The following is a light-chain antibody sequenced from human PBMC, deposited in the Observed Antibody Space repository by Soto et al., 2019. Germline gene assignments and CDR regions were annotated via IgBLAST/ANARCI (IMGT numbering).Light chain of an antibody. Sequence: QSVLTQPPSVSGAPGQRVTISCTGSSSNIGSHYDVHWYQQLPGAAPRLIIYGNFKRPSGVPDRFSGSKSDTSASLAITGLQAEDEADYYCKSYDSSLSGYVFGTGTKLTVL. J-gene: IGLJ1*01. V-gene: IGLV1-40*01. CDR2: GNF. CDR1: SSNIGSHYD. CDR3: KSYDSSLSGYV.